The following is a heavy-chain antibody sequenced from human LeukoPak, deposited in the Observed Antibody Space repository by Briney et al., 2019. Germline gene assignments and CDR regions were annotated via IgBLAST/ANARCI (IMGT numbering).Heavy chain of an antibody. CDR1: GFIFSQYS. Sequence: PGGSLRLSCAASGFIFSQYSMNWVRQAPGKGLEWVSHIRSSSETFYADSVKGRFTISRDNAKNSLYLQMNSLRAEDTAIYYCTRVGYIDEGIDYWGQGTLVTVSS. V-gene: IGHV3-48*04. CDR3: TRVGYIDEGIDY. J-gene: IGHJ4*02. D-gene: IGHD5-24*01. CDR2: IRSSSET.